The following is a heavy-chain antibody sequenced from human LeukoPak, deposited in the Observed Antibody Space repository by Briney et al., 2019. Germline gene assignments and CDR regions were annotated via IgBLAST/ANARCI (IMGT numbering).Heavy chain of an antibody. Sequence: PSETLSLTCTVSGGSISNFYWSWIRQPAGMGLEWIGRIYTSGSTNYNPSLKSRVTMSVNTSKNQFSLRLTSVTAADTAVYYCARGVVIAPQTFDYWGQGTLVTVSS. J-gene: IGHJ4*02. CDR3: ARGVVIAPQTFDY. D-gene: IGHD2-21*01. CDR1: GGSISNFY. CDR2: IYTSGST. V-gene: IGHV4-4*07.